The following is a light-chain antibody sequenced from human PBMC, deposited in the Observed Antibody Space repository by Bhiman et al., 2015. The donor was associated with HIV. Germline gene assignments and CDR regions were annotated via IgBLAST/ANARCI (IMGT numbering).Light chain of an antibody. V-gene: IGLV6-57*02. CDR2: EDN. J-gene: IGLJ2*01. CDR1: SGSIASNY. Sequence: NFMLTQPHSVSESPGKTVTISCTGSSGSIASNYVQWYQQRPGSAPTTVIYEDNQRPSGVPDRFSGSIDSSSNSASLTISGLKTEDEADYYCSSYAGSNNYVVFGGGTKLTVL. CDR3: SSYAGSNNYVV.